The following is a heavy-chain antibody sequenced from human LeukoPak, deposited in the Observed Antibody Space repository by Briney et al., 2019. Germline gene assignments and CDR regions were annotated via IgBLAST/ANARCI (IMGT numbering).Heavy chain of an antibody. Sequence: GRSLRLSCAASGFTFSRYWMSWVRQAPGEGLEWVANIKQDGGEMYYVGSVRGRFTISRDNAKDSLYLQMNNLRAEDTAVYFCARDRIMGPTILDSWGLGTLVTVSS. CDR3: ARDRIMGPTILDS. J-gene: IGHJ4*02. V-gene: IGHV3-7*01. D-gene: IGHD1-26*01. CDR1: GFTFSRYW. CDR2: IKQDGGEM.